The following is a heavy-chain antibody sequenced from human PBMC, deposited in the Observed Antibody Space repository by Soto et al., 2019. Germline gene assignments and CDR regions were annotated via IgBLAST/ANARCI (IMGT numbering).Heavy chain of an antibody. V-gene: IGHV1-2*02. D-gene: IGHD6-13*01. CDR2: INPNSGDT. J-gene: IGHJ6*02. Sequence: ASVKVSCKASGYTFTGYYMHWVRQAPGQGLEWIGRINPNSGDTNFAQKFQERVTITRDMSTSIAYIELSSLRSEDTAVYYCAATIIAAVGTGYYYGMDVWGQGTTVTVSS. CDR1: GYTFTGYY. CDR3: AATIIAAVGTGYYYGMDV.